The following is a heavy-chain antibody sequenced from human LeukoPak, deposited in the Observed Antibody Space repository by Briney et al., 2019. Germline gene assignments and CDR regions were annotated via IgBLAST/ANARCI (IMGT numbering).Heavy chain of an antibody. Sequence: PGGSLRLSCAASGFTVSTNYMSWVRQAPGKGLEWVSAISSSGGTTYYADSVKGRFSISRDNSKNTLYLQMNSLRAEDTAVYYCAKDRNSWPTNFDSWGQGTLVTVSA. J-gene: IGHJ4*02. CDR3: AKDRNSWPTNFDS. D-gene: IGHD2/OR15-2a*01. V-gene: IGHV3-23*01. CDR2: ISSSGGTT. CDR1: GFTVSTNY.